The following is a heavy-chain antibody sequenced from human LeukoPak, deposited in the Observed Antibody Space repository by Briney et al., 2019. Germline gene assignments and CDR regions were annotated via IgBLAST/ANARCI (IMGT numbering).Heavy chain of an antibody. V-gene: IGHV4-61*01. CDR3: ASEISASSSWSITSYWYFDL. J-gene: IGHJ2*01. CDR2: IYYSGST. CDR1: GGSISSSSYY. D-gene: IGHD6-13*01. Sequence: SETLSLTCTVSGGSISSSSYYWSWIRQPPGKGLEWIGYIYYSGSTNYNPSLKSRVTISVDTSKNQFSLKLSSVTAADTAVYYCASEISASSSWSITSYWYFDLWGRGTLVTVSS.